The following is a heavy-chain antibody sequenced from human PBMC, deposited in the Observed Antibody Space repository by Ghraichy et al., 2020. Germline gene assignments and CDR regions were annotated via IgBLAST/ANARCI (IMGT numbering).Heavy chain of an antibody. CDR1: GYTFTSYY. D-gene: IGHD3-3*01. V-gene: IGHV1-46*01. CDR2: INPSGGST. J-gene: IGHJ6*02. Sequence: ASVKVSCKASGYTFTSYYMHWVRQAPGQGLEWMGIINPSGGSTSYAQKFQGRVTMTRDTSTSTVYMELSSLRSEDTAVYYCARDRLPQEYYDFWSGYLSLSYYYGMDVWGQGTTVTVSS. CDR3: ARDRLPQEYYDFWSGYLSLSYYYGMDV.